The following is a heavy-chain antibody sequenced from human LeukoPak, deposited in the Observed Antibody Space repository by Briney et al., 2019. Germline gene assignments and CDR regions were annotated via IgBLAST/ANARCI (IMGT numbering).Heavy chain of an antibody. V-gene: IGHV3-53*01. Sequence: GGSLRLSCTASGFKFDDYGMTWVRQAPGKGLEWVSVIYSGGSTYYADSVKGRFTISRDNSKNTLYLQMNSLRAEDTAVYYCARASKLRYFDWSYAFDIWGQGTMVTVSS. CDR1: GFKFDDYG. J-gene: IGHJ3*02. D-gene: IGHD3-9*01. CDR3: ARASKLRYFDWSYAFDI. CDR2: IYSGGST.